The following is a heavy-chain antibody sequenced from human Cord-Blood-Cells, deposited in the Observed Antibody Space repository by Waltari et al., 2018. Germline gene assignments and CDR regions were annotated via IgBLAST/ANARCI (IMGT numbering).Heavy chain of an antibody. V-gene: IGHV4-31*03. J-gene: IGHJ4*02. Sequence: QVQLQESGPGLVKPSQTLSLPCTVSGGSISSGGYYWSWLRQHPGKGLEWMCYIYYSGSTYYIPSRKSRVTISVDTSKNQFSLKLSSVTAADTAVYYCARRYSSSYYFDYWGQGTLVTVSS. CDR3: ARRYSSSYYFDY. CDR1: GGSISSGGYY. CDR2: IYYSGST. D-gene: IGHD6-6*01.